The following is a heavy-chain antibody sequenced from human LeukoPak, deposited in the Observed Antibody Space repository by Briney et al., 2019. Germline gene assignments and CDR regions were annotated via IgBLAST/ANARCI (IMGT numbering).Heavy chain of an antibody. Sequence: PSQTLSLTCTVSGGSISSGSYYWSWIRQPAGKGLEWIGRIYTSGSTNYNPSLKSRVTISVDRSKNQFSLKLSSVTAADTAVYYCARLSRIAASWGQGTLVTVSS. CDR2: IYTSGST. CDR3: ARLSRIAAS. V-gene: IGHV4-61*02. J-gene: IGHJ4*02. CDR1: GGSISSGSYY. D-gene: IGHD6-6*01.